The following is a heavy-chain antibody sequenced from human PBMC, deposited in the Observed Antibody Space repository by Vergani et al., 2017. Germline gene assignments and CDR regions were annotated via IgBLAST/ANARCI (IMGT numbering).Heavy chain of an antibody. D-gene: IGHD6-19*01. J-gene: IGHJ6*02. CDR1: GFSFSSHA. Sequence: VQLAESGGGRVQPGRSLRLSCAASGFSFSSHAIHWVRQAPGKGLEWVANIKQDGSEKYYVDSVKGRFTTSRDNAKNSLYLQMNSLRAEDTAVYYCARVRAVAGSFYGMDVWGQGTTVTVSS. CDR2: IKQDGSEK. V-gene: IGHV3-7*01. CDR3: ARVRAVAGSFYGMDV.